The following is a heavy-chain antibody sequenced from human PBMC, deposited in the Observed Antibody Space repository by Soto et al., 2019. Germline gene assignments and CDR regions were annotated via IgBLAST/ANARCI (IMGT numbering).Heavy chain of an antibody. CDR1: GFTFSEYA. Sequence: EVQLLESGGGLVQPGGSLRLACEASGFTFSEYAMSWVRQAPGKGLEWVSSFSTRGDPTSYADSVRGRFTISRDISKSTLYLQMTSLRADDTAIYYCAKDGVRWGRHDYSDCWGLGTLVTVSS. D-gene: IGHD3-16*01. CDR3: AKDGVRWGRHDYSDC. CDR2: FSTRGDPT. V-gene: IGHV3-23*01. J-gene: IGHJ4*02.